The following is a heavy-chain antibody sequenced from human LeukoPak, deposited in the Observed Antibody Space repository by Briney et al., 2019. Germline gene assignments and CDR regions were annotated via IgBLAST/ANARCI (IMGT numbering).Heavy chain of an antibody. V-gene: IGHV4-59*01. J-gene: IGHJ3*02. CDR3: ARDCRSGWYTGGAFDI. CDR2: IYYSGST. D-gene: IGHD6-19*01. CDR1: GGSISSYY. Sequence: SETLSLTCTVSGGSISSYYWSWIRQAPGKGLEWIGYIYYSGSTNYNPSLKSRVTRSVDTSKNQFSLKLSSVTAADKAVYYCARDCRSGWYTGGAFDIWGKGTMVSVSS.